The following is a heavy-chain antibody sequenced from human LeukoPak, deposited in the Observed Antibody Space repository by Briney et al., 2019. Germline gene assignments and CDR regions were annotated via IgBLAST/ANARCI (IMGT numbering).Heavy chain of an antibody. J-gene: IGHJ4*02. V-gene: IGHV4-59*01. Sequence: PSETLSLTCTVSGDSITSYFWSWIRQPPGKGLEWVGYIFYSGITNYNPSLKSRVTISVDTSKNQFSLKLSSVTAADTAVYYCAREVVSDYFDYWGQGTLVTVSS. CDR2: IFYSGIT. CDR1: GDSITSYF. CDR3: AREVVSDYFDY.